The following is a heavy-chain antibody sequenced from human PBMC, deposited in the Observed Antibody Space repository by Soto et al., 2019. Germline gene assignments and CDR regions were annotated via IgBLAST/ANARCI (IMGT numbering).Heavy chain of an antibody. CDR3: ARVTRPPWYFDL. CDR1: GGTFSSYA. Sequence: SSVKVSCKASGGTFSSYAISWVRQAPGQGLEWMGGIIPIFGTANYAQKFQGRVTITADESTSTAYMELSSLRSEDTAVYYCARVTRPPWYFDLWGRGTLVTVSS. J-gene: IGHJ2*01. V-gene: IGHV1-69*13. CDR2: IIPIFGTA.